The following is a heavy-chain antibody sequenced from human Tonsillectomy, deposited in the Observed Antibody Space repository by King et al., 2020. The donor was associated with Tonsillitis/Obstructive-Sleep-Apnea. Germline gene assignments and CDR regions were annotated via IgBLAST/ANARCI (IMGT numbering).Heavy chain of an antibody. Sequence: VQLVESGGGVVQPGRSLRLSCAASGFTFSSYAMHWVRQAPGKGLEWVAVISHDGSNKYYADSVKGRFTISRDNSKNTLFLQMNSLRAEDTAVYYCAKCNGDDGDYWGWGSLYYYHGMDVWGQGTTVTVSS. D-gene: IGHD4-17*01. J-gene: IGHJ6*02. V-gene: IGHV3-30*18. CDR3: AKCNGDDGDYWGWGSLYYYHGMDV. CDR2: ISHDGSNK. CDR1: GFTFSSYA.